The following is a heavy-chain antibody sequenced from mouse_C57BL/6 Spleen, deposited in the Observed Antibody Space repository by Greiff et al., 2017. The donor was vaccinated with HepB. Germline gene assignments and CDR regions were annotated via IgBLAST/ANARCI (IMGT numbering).Heavy chain of an antibody. J-gene: IGHJ1*03. D-gene: IGHD1-1*01. Sequence: VQLQQSGAELVRPGASVTLSCKASGYTFTDYEMHWVKQTPVHGLEWIGAIDPETGGTAYNQKFKGKAILTADKSSSTAYMELRSLTSEDSAVYYCTRGGLYYGSRNWYFDVWGTGTTVTVSS. CDR2: IDPETGGT. CDR1: GYTFTDYE. CDR3: TRGGLYYGSRNWYFDV. V-gene: IGHV1-15*01.